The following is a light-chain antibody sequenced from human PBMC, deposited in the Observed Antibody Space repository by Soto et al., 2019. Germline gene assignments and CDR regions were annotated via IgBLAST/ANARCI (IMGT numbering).Light chain of an antibody. Sequence: DIQMTQSPSSVSASVGDRVPITCRASQGISIWLAWYQQKPGEAPKLLIYTVYSLQSGVPSRFSGSGSGTDFTLTISSLQPEDFATYYCQQAYTFPLTFGGGTKVEIK. CDR2: TVY. CDR3: QQAYTFPLT. V-gene: IGKV1-12*01. J-gene: IGKJ4*01. CDR1: QGISIW.